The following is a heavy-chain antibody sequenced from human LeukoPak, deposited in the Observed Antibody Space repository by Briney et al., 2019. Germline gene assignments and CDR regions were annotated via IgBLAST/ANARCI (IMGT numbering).Heavy chain of an antibody. V-gene: IGHV3-43*01. J-gene: IGHJ4*02. CDR3: AKGFIALFHDFGDCIVS. D-gene: IGHD4-17*01. Sequence: GRFTISRDNSKNTLFLQMSSLRTEDTALYYCAKGFIALFHDFGDCIVSWGQGTLVTVSS.